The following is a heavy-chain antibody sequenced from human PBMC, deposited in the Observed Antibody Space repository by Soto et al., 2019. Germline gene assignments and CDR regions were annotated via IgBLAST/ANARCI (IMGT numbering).Heavy chain of an antibody. J-gene: IGHJ4*02. CDR2: FDGEDGQT. CDR1: GYSFSEMS. D-gene: IGHD3-10*01. Sequence: ASVKVSCKVSGYSFSEMSMHWVRQTPEKGLEWMGSFDGEDGQTMYAQKFQGRVTMTEDTSADTAYMELSSLRSDDTAVYYCGITGATGHLDYWGQVSRVTVSS. V-gene: IGHV1-24*01. CDR3: GITGATGHLDY.